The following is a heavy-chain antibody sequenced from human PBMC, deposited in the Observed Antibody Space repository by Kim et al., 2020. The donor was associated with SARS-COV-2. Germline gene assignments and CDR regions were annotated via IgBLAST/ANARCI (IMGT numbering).Heavy chain of an antibody. CDR3: ATDPPSEFYDFWSGVTLSFSY. Sequence: GGSLRLSCAASGFTFSSYGMHWVRQAPGKGLEWVAVIWYDGSNKYYADSVKGRFTISRDYSKNTLFLQMNSLRAEDTAVYYCATDPPSEFYDFWSGVTLSFSYCRQRAPVPVSS. CDR1: GFTFSSYG. CDR2: IWYDGSNK. D-gene: IGHD3-3*01. J-gene: IGHJ4*02. V-gene: IGHV3-33*01.